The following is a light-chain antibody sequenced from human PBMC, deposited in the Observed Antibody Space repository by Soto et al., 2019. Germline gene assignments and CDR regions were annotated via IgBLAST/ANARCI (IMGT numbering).Light chain of an antibody. Sequence: DIVMTQSPATLSVSPGERATLSCRASQSVGSNLAWYQQKPGQAPRLLIYGASNRATGIPDRFSGSGSGTDFTLTISRLEPEDFAVYYCQQYGSSGTFGQGTKVDI. CDR2: GAS. CDR1: QSVGSN. J-gene: IGKJ1*01. V-gene: IGKV3-20*01. CDR3: QQYGSSGT.